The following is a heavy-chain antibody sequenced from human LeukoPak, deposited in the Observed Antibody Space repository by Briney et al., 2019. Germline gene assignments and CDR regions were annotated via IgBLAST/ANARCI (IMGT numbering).Heavy chain of an antibody. CDR3: ARVRGPEYPATGIPGN. J-gene: IGHJ4*02. CDR1: GFTFSTYS. D-gene: IGHD1-14*01. Sequence: GGSLRLSCAASGFTFSTYSMNWVRQAPGKGLEWVSYISSSSSTIYYADSVKGRFTISRDNAKNSLYLQMNSLRAEDTAVYYCARVRGPEYPATGIPGNWGQGTLVTVSS. CDR2: ISSSSSTI. V-gene: IGHV3-48*04.